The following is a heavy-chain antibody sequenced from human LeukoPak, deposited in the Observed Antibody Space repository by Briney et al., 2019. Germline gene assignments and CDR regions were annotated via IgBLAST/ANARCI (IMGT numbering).Heavy chain of an antibody. CDR3: AKDRGDFP. J-gene: IGHJ5*02. D-gene: IGHD2-21*02. CDR1: GFTFSSYA. CDR2: ISGSGGST. V-gene: IGHV3-23*01. Sequence: PGGSLRLSCAASGFTFSSYAMSWVRQAPGKGLEWVSAISGSGGSTYYADSVKGRFTISRDNSKNTLYLQMNTLKPDDTAVYYCAKDRGDFPWGQGTLVTVSS.